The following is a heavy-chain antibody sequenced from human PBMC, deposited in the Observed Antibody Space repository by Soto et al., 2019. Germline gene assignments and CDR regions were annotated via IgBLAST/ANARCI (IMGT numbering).Heavy chain of an antibody. CDR2: ISGSGGST. D-gene: IGHD1-1*01. CDR1: GFTSSSYA. Sequence: EVQLLESGGGLVQPGGSLRLSCAASGFTSSSYAMSWVRQAPGKGLEWVSAISGSGGSTYYADSVKGRFTISRDNSKNTLYLQMNSVRAEDTAVYYCGKLEHWTPYYFDYWGQGTLVTVSS. J-gene: IGHJ4*02. CDR3: GKLEHWTPYYFDY. V-gene: IGHV3-23*01.